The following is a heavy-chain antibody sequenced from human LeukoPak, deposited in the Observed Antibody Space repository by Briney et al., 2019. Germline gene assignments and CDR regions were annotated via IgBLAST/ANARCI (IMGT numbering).Heavy chain of an antibody. Sequence: SETLSLTCTVSGGSISSGGYYWSWIRQHPGKGLEWVGYIYYSGSTYYNPSLKSRVTISVDTSKNQFSLKLSSVTAADTAVYYCAREDPDSSGYYYVAYWGQGTLVTVSS. CDR2: IYYSGST. V-gene: IGHV4-31*03. J-gene: IGHJ4*02. CDR3: AREDPDSSGYYYVAY. CDR1: GGSISSGGYY. D-gene: IGHD3-22*01.